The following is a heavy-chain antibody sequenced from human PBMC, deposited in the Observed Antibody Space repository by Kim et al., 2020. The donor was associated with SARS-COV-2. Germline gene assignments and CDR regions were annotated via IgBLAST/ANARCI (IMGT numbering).Heavy chain of an antibody. Sequence: ASVKVSCKASGYTFTSYDINWVRQATGQGLEWMGWMNPNSGNTGYAQKFQGRVTMTRNTSISTAYMELSSLISEDTAVYYCAREVAGPYYYYYGMDVWGQGTTVTVSS. CDR2: MNPNSGNT. CDR1: GYTFTSYD. D-gene: IGHD5-12*01. CDR3: AREVAGPYYYYYGMDV. V-gene: IGHV1-8*01. J-gene: IGHJ6*02.